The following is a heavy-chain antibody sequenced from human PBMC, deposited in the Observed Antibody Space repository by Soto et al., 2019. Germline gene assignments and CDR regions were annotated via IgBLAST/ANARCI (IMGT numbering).Heavy chain of an antibody. CDR3: ARDKARSPLDY. CDR2: ISSSSSTI. V-gene: IGHV3-48*01. Sequence: PGGSLRLSCAASGFTFSSYSMNWVRQAPGKGLEWVSYISSSSSTIYYADSVKGRFTISRDDAKNSLYLQMNSLRAEDTAVYYCARDKARSPLDYSGHGPLVTLSS. J-gene: IGHJ4*01. D-gene: IGHD1-26*01. CDR1: GFTFSSYS.